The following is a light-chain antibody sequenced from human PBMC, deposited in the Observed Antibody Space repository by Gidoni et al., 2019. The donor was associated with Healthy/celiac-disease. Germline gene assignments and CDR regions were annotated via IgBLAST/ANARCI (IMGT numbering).Light chain of an antibody. J-gene: IGLJ2*01. Sequence: QSALTQPRSVSGSPGPSVTIPCTGTSSDVGGYNYVSWYQQHPGKAPKLRIYDVSKRPSGVPDRFSGSKSGNTASLTISGLQAEDEADYYCCSYAGSYTFVVFGGGTKLTVL. V-gene: IGLV2-11*01. CDR2: DVS. CDR3: CSYAGSYTFVV. CDR1: SSDVGGYNY.